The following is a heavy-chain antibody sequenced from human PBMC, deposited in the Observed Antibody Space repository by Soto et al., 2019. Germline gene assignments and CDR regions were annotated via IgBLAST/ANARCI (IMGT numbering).Heavy chain of an antibody. CDR3: ATSYSSGWYERYYFDY. J-gene: IGHJ4*02. Sequence: ESGGGVVQPGRSLRLSCAASGFTFSSYGMHWVRQAPGKGLEWVAVISYDGSNKYYADSVKGRFTISRDNSKNTLYLQMNSLRAEDTAVYYCATSYSSGWYERYYFDYWGLGTLVTVSS. CDR2: ISYDGSNK. CDR1: GFTFSSYG. V-gene: IGHV3-30*03. D-gene: IGHD6-19*01.